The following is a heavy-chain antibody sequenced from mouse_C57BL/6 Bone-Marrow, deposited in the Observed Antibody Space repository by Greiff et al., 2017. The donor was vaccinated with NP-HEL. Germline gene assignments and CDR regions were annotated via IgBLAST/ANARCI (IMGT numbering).Heavy chain of an antibody. CDR2: IWRGGST. CDR3: AKEVDLLCAYAMDY. J-gene: IGHJ4*01. Sequence: QVQLQQSGPGLVQPSQSLSITCTVSGFSLTSYGVHWVRQSPGKGLEWLGVIWRGGSTDYNPAFMSRLSLTKDNSKSQVFFKMNSLRADDTAIYYCAKEVDLLCAYAMDYWGQGTSVTVSS. D-gene: IGHD2-1*01. V-gene: IGHV2-5*01. CDR1: GFSLTSYG.